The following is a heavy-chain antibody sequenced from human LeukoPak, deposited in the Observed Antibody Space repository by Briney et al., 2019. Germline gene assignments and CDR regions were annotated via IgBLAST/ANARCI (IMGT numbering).Heavy chain of an antibody. J-gene: IGHJ3*02. CDR1: GFIFSSYS. Sequence: GGSLRLSCAASGFIFSSYSMNWVRQAPGKGLEWVSYITSSSSTMYYAASVKGRFPIPRDNAQNSLYLQMNRLRAEDTAVYYCVRDHHRRLYDSQARDTFDIWGQETMVTVSS. CDR2: ITSSSSTM. CDR3: VRDHHRRLYDSQARDTFDI. D-gene: IGHD3-22*01. V-gene: IGHV3-48*01.